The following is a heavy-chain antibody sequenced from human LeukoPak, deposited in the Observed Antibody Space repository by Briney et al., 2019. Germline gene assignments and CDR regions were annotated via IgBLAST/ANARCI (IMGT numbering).Heavy chain of an antibody. CDR2: ISYEGGTT. D-gene: IGHD2-2*01. V-gene: IGHV3-30*18. J-gene: IGHJ4*02. CDR1: GFTFSNYG. Sequence: GGSLRLSCAGAGFTFSNYGMHWVRQAPGKGLEWVAVISYEGGTTYYADSVKGRFTISRDNSRNTLFLQMDSLRPEDTAVYYCAKEGAARTSTWYDNWGQGTLVTVSS. CDR3: AKEGAARTSTWYDN.